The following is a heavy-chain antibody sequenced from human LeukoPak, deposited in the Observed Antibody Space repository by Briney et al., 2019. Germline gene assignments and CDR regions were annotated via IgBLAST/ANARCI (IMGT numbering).Heavy chain of an antibody. CDR2: INPDTGGT. CDR1: GYSFTGYY. Sequence: ASVKVSCKASGYSFTGYYMLWVRQAPGQGLEWMGWINPDTGGTNYAQRFQGRVTMTRDTSISTVYMELSRLRSNDTAVYYCARGECSGGSCYRVDPWGQGTLVTVSS. V-gene: IGHV1-2*02. CDR3: ARGECSGGSCYRVDP. J-gene: IGHJ5*02. D-gene: IGHD2-15*01.